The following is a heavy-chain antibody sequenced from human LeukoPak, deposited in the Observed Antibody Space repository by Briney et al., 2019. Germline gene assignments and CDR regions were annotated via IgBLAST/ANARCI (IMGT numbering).Heavy chain of an antibody. V-gene: IGHV4-59*11. D-gene: IGHD2-2*02. CDR2: IYYSGST. J-gene: IGHJ3*02. CDR1: GGSISSHY. Sequence: SETLSLTCTVSGGSISSHYWSWLRQPPGKGLEWIGYIYYSGSTNYSPSLKSRVTISVDTSKNQCSLKLSSVTAADTAVYYCARDVGLHCSSTSCYMKIGAFDIWGQGTMVTVSA. CDR3: ARDVGLHCSSTSCYMKIGAFDI.